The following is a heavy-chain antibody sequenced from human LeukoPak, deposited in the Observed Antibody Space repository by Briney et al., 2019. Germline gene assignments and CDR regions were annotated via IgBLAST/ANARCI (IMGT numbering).Heavy chain of an antibody. V-gene: IGHV4-59*08. D-gene: IGHD5-18*01. CDR1: GGSISSYY. CDR2: IYYSGST. CDR3: ARLCSRQRYSYGYKNEALYGMDV. Sequence: PSETLSLTCTVSGGSISSYYWSWIRQPPGKGLEWIGYIYYSGSTNYNPSLKSRVTISVDTSKNQFSLKLSSVTAADTAVYYCARLCSRQRYSYGYKNEALYGMDVWGQGTTVTVSS. J-gene: IGHJ6*02.